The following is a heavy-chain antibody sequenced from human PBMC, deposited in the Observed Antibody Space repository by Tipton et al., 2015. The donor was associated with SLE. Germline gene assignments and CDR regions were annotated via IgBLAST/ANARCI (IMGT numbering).Heavy chain of an antibody. CDR2: IYYSGST. V-gene: IGHV4-39*07. J-gene: IGHJ4*02. Sequence: TLSLTCTVYGGSLSGYWWSWIRQSPGKGLEWIGSIYYSGSTYYNPSLKSRVTISVDTSKNQFSLKLSSVTAADTAVYYCARDVGATLFDYWGQGTLVTVSS. D-gene: IGHD1-26*01. CDR3: ARDVGATLFDY. CDR1: GGSLSGYW.